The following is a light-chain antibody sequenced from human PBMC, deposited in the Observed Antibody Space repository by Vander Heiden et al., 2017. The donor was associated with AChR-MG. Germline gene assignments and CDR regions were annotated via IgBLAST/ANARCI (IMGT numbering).Light chain of an antibody. Sequence: EIVLTQSPATLSLSPGERATLSCRASQSVNIYLAWYQQKRGQAPRLLIYDASNRATGIPARFSGSGSGTDFTLTISSLEPEDFAVYFCHQRDYWRLTFGPGTKVEIK. CDR2: DAS. V-gene: IGKV3-11*01. CDR3: HQRDYWRLT. J-gene: IGKJ1*01. CDR1: QSVNIY.